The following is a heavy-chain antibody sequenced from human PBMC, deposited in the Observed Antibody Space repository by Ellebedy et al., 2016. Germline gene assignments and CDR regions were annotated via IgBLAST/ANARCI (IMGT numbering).Heavy chain of an antibody. CDR3: ARHYRPLDGSPIGDYYYYMDV. D-gene: IGHD2-15*01. J-gene: IGHJ6*03. CDR1: GYRFSNYW. Sequence: GESLKISCKGSGYRFSNYWIGWVRQMPGKGLEWMGVIYPGDSDATYSPSFQGPVTISADKSISTAYLQWSSLKASDTAMYYCARHYRPLDGSPIGDYYYYMDVWGKGTTVTVSS. V-gene: IGHV5-51*01. CDR2: IYPGDSDA.